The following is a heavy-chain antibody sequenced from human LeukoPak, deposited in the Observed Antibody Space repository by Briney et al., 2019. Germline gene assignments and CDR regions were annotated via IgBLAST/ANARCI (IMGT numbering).Heavy chain of an antibody. CDR1: GFTFSSYW. CDR2: IKQDGSEK. J-gene: IGHJ5*02. Sequence: PGGSLRLSCAASGFTFSSYWMSWVRQAPGKGLEWVANIKQDGSEKYYVDSVKGRFTISGDNAKNSLYLQINCLRAEDTAVYYCARDISAMVTYWFDPWGQGTLVTVSS. D-gene: IGHD5-18*01. CDR3: ARDISAMVTYWFDP. V-gene: IGHV3-7*01.